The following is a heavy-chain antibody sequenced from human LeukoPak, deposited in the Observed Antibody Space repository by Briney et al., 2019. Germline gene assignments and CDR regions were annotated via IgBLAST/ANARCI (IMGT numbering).Heavy chain of an antibody. V-gene: IGHV3-15*01. CDR1: GFTLYKAW. CDR2: IKRKVEGGAT. Sequence: GGSLRLSCAASGFTLYKAWMSWVRQAPGKGVEWVGHIKRKVEGGATDSAARVKGRFTITREETKNTLCMEMNRLKPEETTVYYCPHVSYEGSFHIWGQGTMVTVSS. CDR3: PHVSYEGSFHI. J-gene: IGHJ3*02. D-gene: IGHD5-12*01.